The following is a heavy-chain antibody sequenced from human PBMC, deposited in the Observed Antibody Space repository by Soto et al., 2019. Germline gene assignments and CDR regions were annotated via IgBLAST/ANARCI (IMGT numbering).Heavy chain of an antibody. D-gene: IGHD2-15*01. J-gene: IGHJ5*02. CDR1: GGSISSYY. CDR3: ERVGISKWLDP. CDR2: IYYSGST. V-gene: IGHV4-59*01. Sequence: SETLSLTCTVSGGSISSYYWSWIRQPPGKGLEWIGYIYYSGSTNYNPSLKSRVTISVDTSKNQFSLKLSSVTAADTAVYYCERVGISKWLDPWGQGTLVTVSS.